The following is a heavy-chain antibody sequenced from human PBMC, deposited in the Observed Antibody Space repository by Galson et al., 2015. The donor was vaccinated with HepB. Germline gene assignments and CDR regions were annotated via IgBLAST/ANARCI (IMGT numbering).Heavy chain of an antibody. CDR1: GYTLTELS. V-gene: IGHV1-24*01. CDR2: FDPEDGET. Sequence: SVKVSCKVSGYTLTELSMHWVRQAPGKGLEWMGGFDPEDGETIYAQKFQGRVTMTEDTSTDTAYMELSSLRSEDTAVYYCATVMVRGVIVRDFNWFDPWGQGTLVTVSS. J-gene: IGHJ5*02. D-gene: IGHD3-10*01. CDR3: ATVMVRGVIVRDFNWFDP.